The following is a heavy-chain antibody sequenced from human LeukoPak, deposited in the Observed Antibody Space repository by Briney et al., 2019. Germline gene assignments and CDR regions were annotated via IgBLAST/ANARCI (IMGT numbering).Heavy chain of an antibody. D-gene: IGHD3-22*01. Sequence: GGSLRLSCAASGFTFSSYSMNWVRQAPGKGLEWVSSISSSSSNIYYADSVKGRFTISRDNAKNSLYLQMNSLRAEDTAVYYCAKDESREDYYDGSGSIYWGQGTLVTVSS. CDR1: GFTFSSYS. CDR3: AKDESREDYYDGSGSIY. V-gene: IGHV3-21*01. J-gene: IGHJ4*02. CDR2: ISSSSSNI.